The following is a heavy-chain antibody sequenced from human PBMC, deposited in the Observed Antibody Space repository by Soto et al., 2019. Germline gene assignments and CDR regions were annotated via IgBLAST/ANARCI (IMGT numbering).Heavy chain of an antibody. D-gene: IGHD2-2*01. Sequence: GGSLRLSCAASGFTFSSYGMHWVRQAPGKGLEWVAVIWYDGSNKYYADSVKGRFTISRDNSKNTLYLQMNSLRAEDTAVYYCARDRAGVVVPAATSPFDYWGQGTLVTVS. CDR3: ARDRAGVVVPAATSPFDY. CDR1: GFTFSSYG. CDR2: IWYDGSNK. V-gene: IGHV3-33*01. J-gene: IGHJ4*02.